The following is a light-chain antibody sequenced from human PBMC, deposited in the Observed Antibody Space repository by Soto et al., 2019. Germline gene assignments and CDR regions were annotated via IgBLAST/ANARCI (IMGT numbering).Light chain of an antibody. Sequence: VGMTQSPLSLPVTLGQPASISCTSSHSLVYSDGDTYLNWFQQRPGQSPRRLIYKVSNRDSGVPDRFSGSGSGTDFTLKISRVEAEDVGGYYCMQGTHWPITFGQGTRLEIK. CDR2: KVS. V-gene: IGKV2-30*01. CDR1: HSLVYSDGDTY. J-gene: IGKJ5*01. CDR3: MQGTHWPIT.